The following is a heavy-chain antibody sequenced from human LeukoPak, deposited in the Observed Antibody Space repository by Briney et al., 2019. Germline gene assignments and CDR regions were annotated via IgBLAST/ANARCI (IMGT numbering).Heavy chain of an antibody. CDR1: GGSISSGSYY. CDR2: IYYSGTT. J-gene: IGHJ4*02. CDR3: ARHEEEDGYNAKTVDY. V-gene: IGHV4-39*01. D-gene: IGHD5-24*01. Sequence: PSETLSLTCNVSGGSISSGSYYWGWIRQPPGQGLEWIGSIYYSGTTYYNPSLKSRVTISVDTSKSQFSLKLTSVTAADTAVYYCARHEEEDGYNAKTVDYWGQGTLVTVSS.